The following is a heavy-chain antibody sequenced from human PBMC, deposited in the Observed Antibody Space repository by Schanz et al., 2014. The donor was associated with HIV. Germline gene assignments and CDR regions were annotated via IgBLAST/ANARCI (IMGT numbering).Heavy chain of an antibody. CDR3: AKDLNPYNVHTTLVTPPVGYGMDV. CDR1: GFTFDDYV. D-gene: IGHD5-18*01. V-gene: IGHV3-9*01. CDR2: ISWNSGSI. J-gene: IGHJ6*02. Sequence: EVQLVESGGGLVQPGRSLRLSCTGSGFTFDDYVMYWVRQAPGKGLEWVSGISWNSGSIGYADSVKGRFTISRDNAKTSLYLQMHSLRAEDTALYYCAKDLNPYNVHTTLVTPPVGYGMDVWGQGTTVTVSS.